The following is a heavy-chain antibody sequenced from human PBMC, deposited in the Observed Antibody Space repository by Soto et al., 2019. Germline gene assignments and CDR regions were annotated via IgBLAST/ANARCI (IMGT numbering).Heavy chain of an antibody. Sequence: XXTLSLPCTVSGGSVSSTTYYWGWIRQPPGKGLEWIGTKSYNGKTYDNPSLRSRCTISLDTSKNQFSMQVTSVTAADTAVYYCVRSHGLYWGRGTLVTVSS. CDR2: KSYNGKT. D-gene: IGHD2-8*01. CDR3: VRSHGLY. V-gene: IGHV4-39*01. J-gene: IGHJ4*02. CDR1: GGSVSSTTYY.